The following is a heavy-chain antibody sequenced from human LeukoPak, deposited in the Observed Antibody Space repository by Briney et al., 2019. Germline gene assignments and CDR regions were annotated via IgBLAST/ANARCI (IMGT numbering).Heavy chain of an antibody. Sequence: GGSLRLSCAASGFTFSSYAMHWVRQAPGKGLEWVAVISYDGSNKYYADSVKGRFTISRDNSKNTLYLQMNSLRAEDTAVYYCARVYSSYYYYMDVWGKGTTVTVSS. V-gene: IGHV3-30-3*01. CDR3: ARVYSSYYYYMDV. J-gene: IGHJ6*03. D-gene: IGHD6-13*01. CDR1: GFTFSSYA. CDR2: ISYDGSNK.